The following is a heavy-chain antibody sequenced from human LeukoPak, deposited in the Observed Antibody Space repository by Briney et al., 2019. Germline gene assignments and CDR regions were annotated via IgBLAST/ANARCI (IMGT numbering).Heavy chain of an antibody. D-gene: IGHD4-23*01. J-gene: IGHJ4*02. CDR2: IASDGSSA. CDR1: GFTFSSYW. Sequence: GGSLRLSCAASGFTFSSYWMNWVRQAPGKELVWVSRIASDGSSATYADSVKGRFSISRDNAKNTLYLQMNSLRVEDTAVYYCARGRPHGNDYWGQGTLVTVSS. CDR3: ARGRPHGNDY. V-gene: IGHV3-74*01.